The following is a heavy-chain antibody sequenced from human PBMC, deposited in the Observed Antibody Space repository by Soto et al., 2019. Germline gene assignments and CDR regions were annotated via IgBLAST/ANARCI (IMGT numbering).Heavy chain of an antibody. CDR1: GGTFSSYA. CDR3: ASGLSSGYYYDSSGLRYYFDY. Sequence: SVKVSCKASGGTFSSYAISWVRQAPGQGLEWMGGIIPIFGTANYAQKFQGRVTITADESTSTAYMELSSLRSEDTAVYYCASGLSSGYYYDSSGLRYYFDYWGQGTLVTVSS. J-gene: IGHJ4*02. CDR2: IIPIFGTA. D-gene: IGHD3-22*01. V-gene: IGHV1-69*13.